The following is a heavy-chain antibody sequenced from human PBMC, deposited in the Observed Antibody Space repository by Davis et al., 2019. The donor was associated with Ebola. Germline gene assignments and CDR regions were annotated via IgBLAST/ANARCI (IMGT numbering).Heavy chain of an antibody. Sequence: SVKVSCKASGGTFSSYAISWVRQAPGQGLEWMGGIIPIFGTANYAQKFQGRVTITADESTSTAYMELSSLRSEDTAVYYCARDPRCGRDCYSSEYFQHWGQGTLVTVSS. V-gene: IGHV1-69*13. D-gene: IGHD2-21*01. J-gene: IGHJ1*01. CDR2: IIPIFGTA. CDR3: ARDPRCGRDCYSSEYFQH. CDR1: GGTFSSYA.